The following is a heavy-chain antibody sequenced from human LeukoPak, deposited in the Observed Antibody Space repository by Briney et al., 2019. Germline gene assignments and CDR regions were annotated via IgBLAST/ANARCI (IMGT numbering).Heavy chain of an antibody. V-gene: IGHV4-34*01. CDR2: INHSGST. Sequence: SETLSLTCAVYGGSFSGYYWSWIRQPPGKGLEGIGEINHSGSTNYNPSLKSRVTISVDTSKNQFSLKLSSVTAADTAVYYCARAGGVDTAMSSPVDYWGQGTLVTVSS. D-gene: IGHD5-18*01. CDR1: GGSFSGYY. J-gene: IGHJ4*02. CDR3: ARAGGVDTAMSSPVDY.